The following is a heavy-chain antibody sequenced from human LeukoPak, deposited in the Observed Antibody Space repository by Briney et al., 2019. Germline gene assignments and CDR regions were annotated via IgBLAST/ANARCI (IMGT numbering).Heavy chain of an antibody. CDR1: GYTFTSYG. CDR3: ARDLGTYYYDSSGYLL. D-gene: IGHD3-22*01. J-gene: IGHJ4*02. V-gene: IGHV1-18*01. CDR2: ISAYNGNT. Sequence: ASVKVSCKASGYTFTSYGISWVRQAPGQGLERMGWISAYNGNTNYAQKLQGRVTTTTDTSTSTAYMDLRSLRSDDTAVYYCARDLGTYYYDSSGYLLWGQGTLVTVSS.